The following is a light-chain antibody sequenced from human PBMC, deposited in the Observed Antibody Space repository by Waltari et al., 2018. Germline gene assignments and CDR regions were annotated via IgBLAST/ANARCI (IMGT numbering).Light chain of an antibody. J-gene: IGLJ1*01. Sequence: QSALTQPASVSGSPGQSITISCTGTSSDVGGYNYVSWYQQYPGNAPKLVIYDVSTRPSGASDRFSGSKSGNTASLIISGLQAEDEADYYCSSYTASRHYVFGTGTKVTVL. V-gene: IGLV2-14*03. CDR1: SSDVGGYNY. CDR3: SSYTASRHYV. CDR2: DVS.